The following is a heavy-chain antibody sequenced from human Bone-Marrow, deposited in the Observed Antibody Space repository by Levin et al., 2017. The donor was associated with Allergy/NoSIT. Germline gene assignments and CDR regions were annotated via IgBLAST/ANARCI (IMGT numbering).Heavy chain of an antibody. CDR3: ARSPFTIFGVVTNWFDP. J-gene: IGHJ5*02. D-gene: IGHD3-3*01. Sequence: LRLSCTVSGGSISSGDYYWSWIRQPPGKGLEWIGYIYYSGSTYYNPSLKSRVTISVDTSKNQFSLKLSSVTAADTAVYYCARSPFTIFGVVTNWFDPWGQGTLVTVSS. CDR1: GGSISSGDYY. CDR2: IYYSGST. V-gene: IGHV4-30-4*01.